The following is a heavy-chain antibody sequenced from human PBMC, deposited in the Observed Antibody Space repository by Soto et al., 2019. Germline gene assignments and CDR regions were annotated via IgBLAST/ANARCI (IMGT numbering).Heavy chain of an antibody. Sequence: QVQLQESGPGLVKPSETLSVTCTVSGSPISDHYWSWFRQPPGQGLEWVGYIYYTGTTTYHPSLKSRVTISLDTSKSQFSLILRSVTAADTAVYYCGRLGDYYQACDYWGHGTLVTV. J-gene: IGHJ4*01. CDR2: IYYTGTT. V-gene: IGHV4-59*08. CDR1: GSPISDHY. CDR3: GRLGDYYQACDY. D-gene: IGHD3-22*01.